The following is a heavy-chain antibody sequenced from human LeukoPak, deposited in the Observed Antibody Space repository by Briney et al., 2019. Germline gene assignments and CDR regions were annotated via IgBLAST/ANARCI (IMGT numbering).Heavy chain of an antibody. D-gene: IGHD3-10*01. J-gene: IGHJ4*02. CDR1: GFTFSSYA. Sequence: GGSLRLSCAASGFTFSSYAMSWVRQAPGKGPEWVSAISGSGGSTYYADSVKGRFTISRDNSKNTLYLQMNSLRAEDTAVYYCARSFFYGSGSYSLYYFDYWGQGTLVTVSS. CDR2: ISGSGGST. V-gene: IGHV3-23*01. CDR3: ARSFFYGSGSYSLYYFDY.